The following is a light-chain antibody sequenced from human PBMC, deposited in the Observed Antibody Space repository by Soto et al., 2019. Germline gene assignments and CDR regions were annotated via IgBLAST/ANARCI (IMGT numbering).Light chain of an antibody. Sequence: DFVMTQSPDSLAVSLGERATINCKSSQSVLYSSNNKNYLAWYQQRPGQPPKLLIYWASTRESGVPDRFSGSGSGTDFTLTISSLEPEDFAVYYCHQYGLSPRHPFGQGTKLEIK. CDR3: HQYGLSPRHP. CDR2: WAS. J-gene: IGKJ2*01. V-gene: IGKV4-1*01. CDR1: QSVLYSSNNKNY.